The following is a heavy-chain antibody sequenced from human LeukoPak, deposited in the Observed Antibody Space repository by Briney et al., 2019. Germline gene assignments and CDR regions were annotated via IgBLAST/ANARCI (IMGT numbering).Heavy chain of an antibody. J-gene: IGHJ4*02. Sequence: PSETLSLTCTVSGGSISSSSYYWGWIRQPPGKGLEWIGYIYYSGSTYYNPSLKSRVTISVDTSKNQFSLKLSSVTAADTAVYYCARVFRDCSSTSCYDYFDYWGQGTLVTVSS. CDR1: GGSISSSSYY. CDR2: IYYSGST. V-gene: IGHV4-30-4*08. D-gene: IGHD2-2*01. CDR3: ARVFRDCSSTSCYDYFDY.